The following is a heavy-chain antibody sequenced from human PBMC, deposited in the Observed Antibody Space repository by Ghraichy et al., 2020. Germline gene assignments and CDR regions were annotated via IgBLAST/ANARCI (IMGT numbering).Heavy chain of an antibody. J-gene: IGHJ4*02. CDR3: ARHVVDYGLDY. D-gene: IGHD4-17*01. CDR1: GGSISSYY. CDR2: IYYSGST. Sequence: SETLSLTCTVSGGSISSYYWSWIRPPPGKGLEWIGYIYYSGSTNYNPSLKSRVTISVDTSKNQFSLKLSSVTAADTAVYYCARHVVDYGLDYWGQGTLVTVAA. V-gene: IGHV4-59*01.